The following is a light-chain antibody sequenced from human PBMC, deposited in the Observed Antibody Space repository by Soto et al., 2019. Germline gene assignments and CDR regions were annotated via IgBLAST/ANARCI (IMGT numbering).Light chain of an antibody. CDR3: QTWGTGIRV. J-gene: IGLJ3*02. V-gene: IGLV4-69*01. Sequence: QPVLTQSPSASASLGASVKLTCTLSSGHSSYAIAWHQQQPEKGPRYLMKLNSDGSHSKGXXXXDRFSGSSSGAERYLTXXXXQSXXXADYYCQTWGTGIRVFGGGTKLTVL. CDR1: SGHSSYA. CDR2: LNSDGSH.